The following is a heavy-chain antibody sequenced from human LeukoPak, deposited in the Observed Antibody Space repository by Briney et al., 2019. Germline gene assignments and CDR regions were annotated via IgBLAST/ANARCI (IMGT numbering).Heavy chain of an antibody. Sequence: GGSLRLSCAASGFTFSSYSMNWVRQAPGKGLEWVSSISSSSRYIYYPDSVKGRFTISRDNAKNSLYLQMNSLRAEDTAVYYCVRSAFLTTEFYFDYWGHGTLVTVSS. CDR2: ISSSSRYI. CDR1: GFTFSSYS. J-gene: IGHJ4*01. CDR3: VRSAFLTTEFYFDY. D-gene: IGHD4-11*01. V-gene: IGHV3-21*01.